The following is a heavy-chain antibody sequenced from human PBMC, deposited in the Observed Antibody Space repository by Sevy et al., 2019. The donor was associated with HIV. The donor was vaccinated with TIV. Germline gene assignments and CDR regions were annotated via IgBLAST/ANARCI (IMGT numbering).Heavy chain of an antibody. CDR2: ISGSGGST. V-gene: IGHV3-23*01. CDR3: AKVKEQWLVPRYFDY. J-gene: IGHJ4*02. CDR1: GFTFSSYA. D-gene: IGHD6-19*01. Sequence: RGSLRLSCAASGFTFSSYAMSWVRQAPGKGLEWVSAISGSGGSTYYADSVKGRFTISRDNSKNTLYLQMNSLRAEDTAVYYCAKVKEQWLVPRYFDYWGQGTLVTVSS.